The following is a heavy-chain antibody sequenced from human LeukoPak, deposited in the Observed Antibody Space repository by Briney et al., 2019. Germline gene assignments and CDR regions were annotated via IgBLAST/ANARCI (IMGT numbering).Heavy chain of an antibody. D-gene: IGHD3-22*01. CDR1: GGTFSSYA. CDR2: IIPIFGTA. V-gene: IGHV1-69*06. CDR3: ARGRDYYDSSGYLNWFDP. Sequence: GASVTVSCKASGGTFSSYAISWVRQAPGQGLEWMGGIIPIFGTANYAQKFQGRVTITADKSTSTAYMELSSLRSEDTAVYYCARGRDYYDSSGYLNWFDPWGQGTLVTVSS. J-gene: IGHJ5*02.